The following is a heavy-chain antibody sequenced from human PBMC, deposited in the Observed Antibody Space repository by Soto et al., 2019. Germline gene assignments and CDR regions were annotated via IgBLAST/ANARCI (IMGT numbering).Heavy chain of an antibody. CDR3: ATRHLPYCSGGTCNPFDF. Sequence: PGGSLRLSCAASGFIFSSYWMHWVRQAPGKGLVWVSRINSDGSSTSYADSVKGRFTISRDNAKNTLYLQMNSLRAEDTAVYYCATRHLPYCSGGTCNPFDFWGQGTLVTVSS. D-gene: IGHD2-15*01. CDR2: INSDGSST. J-gene: IGHJ4*02. V-gene: IGHV3-74*01. CDR1: GFIFSSYW.